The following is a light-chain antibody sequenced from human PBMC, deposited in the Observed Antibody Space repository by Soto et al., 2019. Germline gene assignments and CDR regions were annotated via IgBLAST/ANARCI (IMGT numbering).Light chain of an antibody. Sequence: DIQMTQSPSSLSASVGDRVTITCRASQGIRNDLDWCQQKPAKAPERLIYAASSVQSGVPTRFSGSGSGTEFTHNISSLQAEDFATYYRLQYNAYPFTFGQGTKVDIK. CDR3: LQYNAYPFT. CDR2: AAS. V-gene: IGKV1-17*01. J-gene: IGKJ1*01. CDR1: QGIRND.